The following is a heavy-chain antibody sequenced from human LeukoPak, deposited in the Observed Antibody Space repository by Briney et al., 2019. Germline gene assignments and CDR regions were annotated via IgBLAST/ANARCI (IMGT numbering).Heavy chain of an antibody. CDR1: GFTFSSYG. Sequence: GGSLRLSCAASGFTFSSYGMHWVRQAPGKGLEWVAVIWYDGSNKYYADSVKGRFTISRDNSKNTLYLQMNSLRAEDTAVYYCAKVPGAYDYDYWGQGTLVTVSS. D-gene: IGHD4-17*01. CDR3: AKVPGAYDYDY. V-gene: IGHV3-33*06. J-gene: IGHJ4*02. CDR2: IWYDGSNK.